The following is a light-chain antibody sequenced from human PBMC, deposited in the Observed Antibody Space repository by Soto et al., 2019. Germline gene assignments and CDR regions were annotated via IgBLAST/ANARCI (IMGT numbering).Light chain of an antibody. J-gene: IGLJ1*01. CDR3: SSYTSSRTYV. V-gene: IGLV2-14*01. Sequence: QSALTQPASVSWSPGQSITISCTGTSSDVGGYNYVSWYQQHPGKAPKLMIYEVSNRPSGVYNRFSGSKSGNTASLTISGLQADDEADYYCSSYTSSRTYVFGTGTKLTVL. CDR2: EVS. CDR1: SSDVGGYNY.